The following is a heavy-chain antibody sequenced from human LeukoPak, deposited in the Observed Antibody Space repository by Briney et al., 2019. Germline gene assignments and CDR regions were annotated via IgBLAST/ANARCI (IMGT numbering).Heavy chain of an antibody. CDR1: GGSISSYY. CDR2: IYTTGNT. D-gene: IGHD3-3*01. V-gene: IGHV4-4*07. J-gene: IGHJ4*02. CDR3: ARDARGWSGFDY. Sequence: KPSETLSLTCSVSGGSISSYYWRWIRQPAGKGREWIGRIYTTGNTDYNPSLKSRVTMSVDTSKNQFSLNLSSVTAADTAAYYCARDARGWSGFDYWGQGTLVTVSS.